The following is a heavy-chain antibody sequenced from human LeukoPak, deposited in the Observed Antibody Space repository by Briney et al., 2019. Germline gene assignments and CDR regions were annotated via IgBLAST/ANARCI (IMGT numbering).Heavy chain of an antibody. CDR1: GGSISSYY. V-gene: IGHV4-34*01. CDR3: ARGVLRFLEWFPRDYYYYGMDV. J-gene: IGHJ6*02. D-gene: IGHD3-3*01. Sequence: SETLSHTCTVSGGSISSYYWSWIRQPPGKGLEWIGEINHSGSTNYNPSLKSRVTISVDTSKNQFSLKLSSVTAADTAVYYCARGVLRFLEWFPRDYYYYGMDVWGQGTTVTVSS. CDR2: INHSGST.